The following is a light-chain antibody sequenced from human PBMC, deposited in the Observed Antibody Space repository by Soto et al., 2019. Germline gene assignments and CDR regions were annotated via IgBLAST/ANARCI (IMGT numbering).Light chain of an antibody. CDR2: GAS. J-gene: IGKJ1*01. Sequence: EIVMTQSPATLSVSPGERATLSCRASQSVSSNLAWYQQKPGQAPRLLIYGASTRATGIPARFSGSGSGTECTLTISSLHSEDFAVYYCQQYNNWPPWTVGQGTKVEIK. CDR3: QQYNNWPPWT. V-gene: IGKV3-15*01. CDR1: QSVSSN.